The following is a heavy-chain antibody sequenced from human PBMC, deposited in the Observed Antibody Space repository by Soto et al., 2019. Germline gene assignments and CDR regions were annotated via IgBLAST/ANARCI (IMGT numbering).Heavy chain of an antibody. V-gene: IGHV5-51*01. CDR1: GYSFSSYW. D-gene: IGHD6-6*01. J-gene: IGHJ3*02. Sequence: GESLKISCKASGYSFSSYWIGWVRQMPGKGLEWMGIIYPGDSDTRYSPSFQGQVTISADKSISTAYLQWSSLKASDTAMYYCATNREYHSDAFDIWGQGTMVTVSS. CDR3: ATNREYHSDAFDI. CDR2: IYPGDSDT.